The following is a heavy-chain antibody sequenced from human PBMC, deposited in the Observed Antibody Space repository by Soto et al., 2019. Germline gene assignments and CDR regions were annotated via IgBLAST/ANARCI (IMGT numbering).Heavy chain of an antibody. CDR1: GGSISSSSFH. D-gene: IGHD6-13*01. CDR3: ARRERAAGTDWWFDP. V-gene: IGHV4-39*01. CDR2: IYYSGST. Sequence: QLQLQESGPGLVKPSETLSLTCTVSGGSISSSSFHWGWIRQPPGKGLELIGSIYYSGSTYYSPSLKSRVTISVDTSKHQFSLKLSSVTAADTAVYYCARRERAAGTDWWFDPWGQGTLVTVSS. J-gene: IGHJ5*02.